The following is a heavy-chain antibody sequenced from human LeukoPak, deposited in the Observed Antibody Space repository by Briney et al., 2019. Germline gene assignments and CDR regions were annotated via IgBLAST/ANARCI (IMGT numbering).Heavy chain of an antibody. CDR3: ARGGTWRGLQLNWYFDL. CDR1: GFTFSNAW. V-gene: IGHV3-7*03. J-gene: IGHJ2*01. CDR2: IKQDGIEK. Sequence: GGSLRLSCAASGFTFSNAWMSWVRQAPGKGLEWVANIKQDGIEKYYVDSVKGRFTISRDNARNSLHLQMNSLSAEDTAVYYCARGGTWRGLQLNWYFDLWGRGTLVTVSS. D-gene: IGHD1-1*01.